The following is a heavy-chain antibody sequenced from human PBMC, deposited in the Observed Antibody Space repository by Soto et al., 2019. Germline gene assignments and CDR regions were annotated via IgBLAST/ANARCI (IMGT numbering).Heavy chain of an antibody. CDR2: IFYSGHT. Sequence: QVQLQESGPGLVKPSETLSLTCTVSGGSISSYYWSWIRQPPGRGLEWIGYIFYSGHTEYNPSLTSRVSISLDTSKIQFSLSLSSVTAADTAVYYWARGRSYSASRYDAFDIWGQGTMVTVSS. J-gene: IGHJ3*02. V-gene: IGHV4-59*01. CDR1: GGSISSYY. D-gene: IGHD6-13*01. CDR3: ARGRSYSASRYDAFDI.